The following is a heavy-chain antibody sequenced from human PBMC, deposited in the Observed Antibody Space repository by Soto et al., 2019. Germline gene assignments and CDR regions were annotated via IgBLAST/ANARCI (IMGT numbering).Heavy chain of an antibody. D-gene: IGHD1-1*01. J-gene: IGHJ6*01. CDR1: GFTFSSYG. Sequence: PGGSLRLSCAASGFTFSSYGMHWVRQAPGKGLEWVAVIWYDGSNKYYADSVKRRFTISRDNSKNTLYLQMNSLRAEDTAHYYCARGIQPPTLSPWDVWGPGTSVTVSS. V-gene: IGHV3-33*01. CDR2: IWYDGSNK. CDR3: ARGIQPPTLSPWDV.